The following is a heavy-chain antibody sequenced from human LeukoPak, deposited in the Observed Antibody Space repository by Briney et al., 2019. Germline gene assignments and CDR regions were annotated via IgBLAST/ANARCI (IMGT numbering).Heavy chain of an antibody. CDR3: ARGPYGSGSYYNWYYFDY. J-gene: IGHJ4*02. V-gene: IGHV3-30*03. CDR1: GFTFSSYG. CDR2: ISYDGSNK. Sequence: GGSLRLSCAASGFTFSSYGMHWVRQAPGKGLEWVAVISYDGSNKYYADSVKGRFTISRDNSKNTLYLQMNSLRAEDTAVYYCARGPYGSGSYYNWYYFDYWGQGTLVTVSS. D-gene: IGHD3-10*01.